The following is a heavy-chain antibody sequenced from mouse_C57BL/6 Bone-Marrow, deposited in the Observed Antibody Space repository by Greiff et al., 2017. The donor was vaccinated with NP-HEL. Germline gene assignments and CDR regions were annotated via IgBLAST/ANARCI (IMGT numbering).Heavy chain of an antibody. V-gene: IGHV3-6*01. CDR3: ARDLRGYYYGKAY. CDR1: GYSITSGYY. D-gene: IGHD1-1*01. Sequence: EVQLQESGPGLVKPSQSLSLTCSVTGYSITSGYYWNWIRQFPGNKLEWMGYISYDGSNNYNPSLKNRISITRDTSKNQFFLKLNSVTTEDTATYYCARDLRGYYYGKAYWGQGTLVTVSA. J-gene: IGHJ3*01. CDR2: ISYDGSN.